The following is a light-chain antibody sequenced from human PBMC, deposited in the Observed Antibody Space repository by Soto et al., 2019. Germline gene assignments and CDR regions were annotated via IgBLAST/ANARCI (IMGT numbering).Light chain of an antibody. J-gene: IGLJ1*01. Sequence: QSALTQPASVSGSPGQSITISCTGTSSDVGGYKYVSWYQQHPGKAPKLMIYEVSNRPSGVSNRFSGSKSGNTASLTSSGLQAEDEADYYCSSYTSSSTPYVFGTGTKLTVL. CDR3: SSYTSSSTPYV. CDR1: SSDVGGYKY. V-gene: IGLV2-14*01. CDR2: EVS.